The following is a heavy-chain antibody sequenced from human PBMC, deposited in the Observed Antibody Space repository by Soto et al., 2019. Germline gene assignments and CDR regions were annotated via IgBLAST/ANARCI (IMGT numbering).Heavy chain of an antibody. Sequence: ASVKVSCKASGGTFSSYTISWVRQAPGQGLEWMGRIIPILGIANYAQKFQGRVTITADKSTSTAYMELSSLRSEDTAVYYCARTPAAGSGSFDSGGQGPRVTASS. CDR3: ARTPAAGSGSFDS. J-gene: IGHJ4*02. V-gene: IGHV1-69*02. CDR1: GGTFSSYT. D-gene: IGHD6-13*01. CDR2: IIPILGIA.